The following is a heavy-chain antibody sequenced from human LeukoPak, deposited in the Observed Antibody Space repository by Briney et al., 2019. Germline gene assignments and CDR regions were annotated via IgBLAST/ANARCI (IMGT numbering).Heavy chain of an antibody. CDR3: ARDGTAAGLYFDL. Sequence: TGGSLRLSCEVSGFTFTDYWMNWVRQAPGKGPEWVASIRQDGSEKTYVDSVKGRFTISRDNTKNSLSLQLNGLGAEDTAVYYCARDGTAAGLYFDLWGQGTLVTVSS. J-gene: IGHJ4*01. CDR2: IRQDGSEK. D-gene: IGHD6-13*01. CDR1: GFTFTDYW. V-gene: IGHV3-7*01.